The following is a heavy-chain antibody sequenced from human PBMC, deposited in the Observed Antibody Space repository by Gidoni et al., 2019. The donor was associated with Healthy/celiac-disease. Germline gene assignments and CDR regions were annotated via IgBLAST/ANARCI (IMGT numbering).Heavy chain of an antibody. CDR2: ISSISSYI. CDR3: ARDLGSYGDY. CDR1: GFTFSSYS. D-gene: IGHD1-26*01. Sequence: EVQLVEHGGGLVRPGGSLSLACAASGFTFSSYSMNWVRQAPGKGLEWVSSISSISSYIYYADSVKGRFTISRDNAKNSLYLQMNSLRAEDTAVYYCARDLGSYGDYWGQGTLVTVSS. V-gene: IGHV3-21*01. J-gene: IGHJ4*02.